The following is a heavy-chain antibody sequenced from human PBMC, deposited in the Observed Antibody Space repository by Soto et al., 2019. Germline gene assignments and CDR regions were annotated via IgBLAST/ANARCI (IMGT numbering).Heavy chain of an antibody. CDR1: GGSISSYY. Sequence: PSETLSLTCTVSGGSISSYYWSWIRQPPGKGLEWIGYIYYSGSTNYNPSLKSRVTISVDTSKNQFSLKLSSVTAADTAVYSCAGRGPYGSGGGYYYGMDVWGQGTTVTVSS. D-gene: IGHD3-10*01. CDR3: AGRGPYGSGGGYYYGMDV. V-gene: IGHV4-59*01. CDR2: IYYSGST. J-gene: IGHJ6*02.